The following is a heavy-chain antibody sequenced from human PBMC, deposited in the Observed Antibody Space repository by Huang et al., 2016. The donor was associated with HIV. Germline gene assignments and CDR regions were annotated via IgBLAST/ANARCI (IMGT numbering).Heavy chain of an antibody. CDR1: GFRFENSA. Sequence: EVQLVESGGNLIQTGGSLRLACAASGFRFENSAMYWVWQAPGNGLVGVSSISWNSANIAYGDSVKGRFTISRDNARNSLYLQMNSLRPDDTALYYCVKGDIVGTANFFDYWGQGTQVSVSS. CDR2: ISWNSANI. J-gene: IGHJ4*02. D-gene: IGHD1-26*01. CDR3: VKGDIVGTANFFDY. V-gene: IGHV3-9*01.